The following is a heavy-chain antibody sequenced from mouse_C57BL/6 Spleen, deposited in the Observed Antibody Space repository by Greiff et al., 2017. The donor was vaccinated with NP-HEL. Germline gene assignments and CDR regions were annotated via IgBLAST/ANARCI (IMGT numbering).Heavy chain of an antibody. V-gene: IGHV1-55*01. CDR3: ARGGRQLRLLFAY. CDR1: GYTFTSYW. CDR2: IYPGSGST. Sequence: QVQLQQPGAELVKPGASVKMSCKASGYTFTSYWITWVKQRPGQGLEWIGDIYPGSGSTNYNEKFKSKATLTVDTSSSTAYMQLSSLPSAYSAVYYWARGGRQLRLLFAYWGQGTLVTVSA. D-gene: IGHD3-2*02. J-gene: IGHJ3*01.